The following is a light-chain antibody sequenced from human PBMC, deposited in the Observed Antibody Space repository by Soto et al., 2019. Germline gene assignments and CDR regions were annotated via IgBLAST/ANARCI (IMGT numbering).Light chain of an antibody. CDR3: YSYTSSSTYV. CDR2: DVS. J-gene: IGLJ1*01. Sequence: QSVLTQPASVSGSPGQSITISCSGTGSDVGAYNYVSWYQQHPAKAPKLMIYDVSNRPSGVSDRFSGSKSGNTASLTISGLKDEDEADYYCYSYTSSSTYVFGSGTKVTV. CDR1: GSDVGAYNY. V-gene: IGLV2-14*01.